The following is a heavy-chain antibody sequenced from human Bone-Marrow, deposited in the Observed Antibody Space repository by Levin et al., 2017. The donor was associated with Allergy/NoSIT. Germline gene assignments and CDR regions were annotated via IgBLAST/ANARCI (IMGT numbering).Heavy chain of an antibody. V-gene: IGHV4-30-2*01. D-gene: IGHD2/OR15-2a*01. CDR3: ARAYSNGRANWFDP. CDR2: IYYSGST. J-gene: IGHJ5*02. Sequence: PSETLSLTCAISGASISSGGYSWSWIRQTPGQGLEWIGHIYYSGSTYYNPSLKSRVIISVDRSKNQFSLKLRSVTAADTAVYYCARAYSNGRANWFDPWGQGTLVSVSS. CDR1: GASISSGGYS.